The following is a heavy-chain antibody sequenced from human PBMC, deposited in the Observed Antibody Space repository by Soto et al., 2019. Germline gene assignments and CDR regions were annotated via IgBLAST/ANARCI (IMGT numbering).Heavy chain of an antibody. V-gene: IGHV1-18*01. CDR1: GGTFSNFG. CDR2: ITPYNGKT. Sequence: GASVKVSCKASGGTFSNFGFTWVRQAPGQGLEWMGWITPYNGKTHYAQKFQDRVTMTTDTAATTAYMELRSLTSDDSAMYFCARDTSHYFDHWGQGILVTVSS. J-gene: IGHJ4*02. CDR3: ARDTSHYFDH. D-gene: IGHD2-2*01.